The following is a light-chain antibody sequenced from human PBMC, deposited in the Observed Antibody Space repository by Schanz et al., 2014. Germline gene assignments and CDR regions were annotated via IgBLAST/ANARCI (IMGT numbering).Light chain of an antibody. CDR1: DSNVGDND. V-gene: IGLV1-51*01. J-gene: IGLJ1*01. CDR2: DDN. Sequence: QSVLTQPPSVSAAPGQKVTISCSGGDSNVGDNDVSWYQQFPGTAPKLLIYDDNKRPSGIPDRFSGSKSGTSASLAISGLRSEDEADYYCAAWDDSLDAYVFGSGTKLTVL. CDR3: AAWDDSLDAYV.